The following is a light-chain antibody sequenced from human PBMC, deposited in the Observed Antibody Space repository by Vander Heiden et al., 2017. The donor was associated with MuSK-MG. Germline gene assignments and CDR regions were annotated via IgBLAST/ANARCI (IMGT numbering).Light chain of an antibody. V-gene: IGKV3-20*01. J-gene: IGKJ1*01. CDR2: VAS. CDR1: QSVSSDF. Sequence: EIVLTQPPGALSLSPGERATLSCRASQSVSSDFLAWYQQKPGQAPRLLIYVASSRATGIPDRFSGTGSGTDFTLTISRLEPEDFAVFYCRQYGTSPWTFGQGTKVEIK. CDR3: RQYGTSPWT.